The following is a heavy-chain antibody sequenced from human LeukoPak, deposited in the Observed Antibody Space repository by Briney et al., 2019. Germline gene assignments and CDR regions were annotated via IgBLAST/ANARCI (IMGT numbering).Heavy chain of an antibody. D-gene: IGHD3-10*01. CDR1: GGSISSYY. V-gene: IGHV4-59*12. CDR3: ARRMGRRFGERYYYYHYMDV. Sequence: SETLSLTCTVSGGSISSYYWSWIRQPPGKGLEWIGNIYYSGSTNYNPSLKSRVTISVDTSKNQFSLKLSSVTAADTAVYYCARRMGRRFGERYYYYHYMDVWGKGTTVTISS. J-gene: IGHJ6*03. CDR2: IYYSGST.